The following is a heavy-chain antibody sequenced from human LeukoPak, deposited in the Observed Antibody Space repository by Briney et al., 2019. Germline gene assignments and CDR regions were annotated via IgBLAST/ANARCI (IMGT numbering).Heavy chain of an antibody. J-gene: IGHJ3*02. CDR2: ISGSGDSP. D-gene: IGHD2-21*01. Sequence: GGSLRLSCAASGFTFSIYDMSWVRQAPGKGLEWVSGISGSGDSPNYADSVKGRFTISRDNSKNTLYLQMNSLRAEDTAVYYCARAYVVEEAFDIWGQGTMVTVSS. CDR3: ARAYVVEEAFDI. V-gene: IGHV3-23*01. CDR1: GFTFSIYD.